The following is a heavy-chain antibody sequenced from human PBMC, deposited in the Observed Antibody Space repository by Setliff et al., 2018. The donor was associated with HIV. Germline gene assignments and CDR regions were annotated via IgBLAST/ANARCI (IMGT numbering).Heavy chain of an antibody. CDR1: GVSISNSRYY. Sequence: SETLSLTCTVSGVSISNSRYYWGWIRQPPGKGLEWIGGLHYSGSTYYKPSLKSRVTMSADTAKNQFSLRLSSVTAADTAVYYCARHPPHDSTWPYYYYGMDVWGQGTTVTVSS. CDR2: LHYSGST. D-gene: IGHD6-13*01. CDR3: ARHPPHDSTWPYYYYGMDV. V-gene: IGHV4-39*01. J-gene: IGHJ6*02.